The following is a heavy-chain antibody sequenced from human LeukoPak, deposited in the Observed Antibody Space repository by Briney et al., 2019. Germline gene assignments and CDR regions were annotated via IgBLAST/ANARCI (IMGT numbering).Heavy chain of an antibody. Sequence: GGSLRLSCAASGFTFSSYAMSWVRQAPAKGLEWVSAISGSGGSTYYADSVEGRFTISRDNSKNTLYLQMNSLRAEDTAVYYCAKAAGSLTDNNWFDTWGQGTLVTVSS. CDR2: ISGSGGST. V-gene: IGHV3-23*01. D-gene: IGHD3-10*01. CDR1: GFTFSSYA. J-gene: IGHJ5*02. CDR3: AKAAGSLTDNNWFDT.